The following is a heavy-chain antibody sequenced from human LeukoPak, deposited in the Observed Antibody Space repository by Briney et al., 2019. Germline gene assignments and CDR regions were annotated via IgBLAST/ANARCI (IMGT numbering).Heavy chain of an antibody. V-gene: IGHV4-34*01. D-gene: IGHD1-26*01. CDR2: ISYTGST. Sequence: SETLSLTCAVYGGSFSGYYWGWIRQPPGKGLEWIGSISYTGSTYYNPSLKSRVTISVDTSRNQFSLKLSSVTAADTAVYYCARTGGSFYFYYYMDVWGKGTTVTVSS. CDR3: ARTGGSFYFYYYMDV. J-gene: IGHJ6*03. CDR1: GGSFSGYY.